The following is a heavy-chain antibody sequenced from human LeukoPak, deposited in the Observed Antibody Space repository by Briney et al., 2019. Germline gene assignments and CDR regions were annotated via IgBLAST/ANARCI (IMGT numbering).Heavy chain of an antibody. V-gene: IGHV3-23*01. Sequence: GGSLRLSCAASGFTFSSYAMSWVRQVPGKGLEWVSVISGSGDNTYYADSVKGRFTISRDNSKNMLYLQMNSLRAEDTAVYYCVRNLAVAGICFDSWGQGTLVTVSS. CDR3: VRNLAVAGICFDS. D-gene: IGHD6-19*01. J-gene: IGHJ4*02. CDR2: ISGSGDNT. CDR1: GFTFSSYA.